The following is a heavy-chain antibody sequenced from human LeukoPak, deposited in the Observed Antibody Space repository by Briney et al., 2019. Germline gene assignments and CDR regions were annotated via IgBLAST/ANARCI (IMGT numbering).Heavy chain of an antibody. CDR1: GGTFSSYA. V-gene: IGHV1-69*13. Sequence: SVKVSCKASGGTFSSYAISWVRQAPGQGLEWMGGIIPIFGTANYAQKFQGRVTITADESTSTAYMELSSLRSEDTAVYHCARGEQRPAIEGTFDYWGQGTLVTVSS. CDR2: IIPIFGTA. D-gene: IGHD2-2*02. J-gene: IGHJ4*02. CDR3: ARGEQRPAIEGTFDY.